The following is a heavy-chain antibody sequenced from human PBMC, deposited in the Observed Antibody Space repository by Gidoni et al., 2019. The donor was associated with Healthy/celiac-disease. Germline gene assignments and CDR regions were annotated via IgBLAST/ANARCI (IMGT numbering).Heavy chain of an antibody. Sequence: QVQLVESGGGVVQPGRSLRLSCAASGFTFSSYGMDWVRQAPGKGLEWVAVISYDGSNKYYADSVKGRFTISRDNSKNTLYLQMNSLRAEDTAVYYCARDGGSPSWALDYWGQGTLVTVSS. CDR2: ISYDGSNK. CDR1: GFTFSSYG. J-gene: IGHJ4*02. CDR3: ARDGGSPSWALDY. D-gene: IGHD2-15*01. V-gene: IGHV3-30*03.